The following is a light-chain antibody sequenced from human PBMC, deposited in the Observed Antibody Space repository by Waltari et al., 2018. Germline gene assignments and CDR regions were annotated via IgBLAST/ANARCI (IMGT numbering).Light chain of an antibody. CDR3: AAWDDSLSGRV. V-gene: IGLV1-47*01. J-gene: IGLJ3*02. CDR1: SSNIGSNS. Sequence: QSVLTQPPSASGPPGQRVTISCSGSSSNIGSNSVFWYQKLPGPAPKLLIYRNNQRASGVPDRFSGSKSGTSASLAISGLRSEDEADYYCAAWDDSLSGRVFGGGTKLTVL. CDR2: RNN.